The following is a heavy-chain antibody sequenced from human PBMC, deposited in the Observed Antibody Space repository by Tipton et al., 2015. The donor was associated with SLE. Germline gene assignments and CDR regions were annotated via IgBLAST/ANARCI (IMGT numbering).Heavy chain of an antibody. CDR2: IYYSGST. CDR1: GVSISSHY. J-gene: IGHJ4*02. Sequence: TLSLTCTVSGVSISSHYWSWIRQPPGKGLEWIGYIYYSGSTNYNPSLKSRVTISVDTSKNQFSLKLSSVTAADTAVYYCARVGNSPFDYWGQGTLVTVSS. CDR3: ARVGNSPFDY. D-gene: IGHD4-23*01. V-gene: IGHV4-59*08.